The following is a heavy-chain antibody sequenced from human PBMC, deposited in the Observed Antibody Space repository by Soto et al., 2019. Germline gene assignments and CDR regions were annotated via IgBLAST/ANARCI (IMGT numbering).Heavy chain of an antibody. D-gene: IGHD3-10*01. J-gene: IGHJ4*02. CDR1: GYTFTDYY. V-gene: IGHV1-2*04. CDR3: VKVRGGFYTYYFDY. CDR2: IDPNSGDT. Sequence: RASVKVSCKASGYTFTDYYMHWLLQAPGQGLEWMGWIDPNSGDTNYAQKFQDWVTMTRDTSVTTAYMQMNSLRAEDTAIYYCVKVRGGFYTYYFDYWGQGTLVTVSS.